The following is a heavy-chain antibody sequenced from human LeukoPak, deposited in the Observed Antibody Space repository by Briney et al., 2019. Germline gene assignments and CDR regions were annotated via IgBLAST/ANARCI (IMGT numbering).Heavy chain of an antibody. CDR2: IIPIFGTA. CDR3: ARDFQHGMDV. Sequence: SVMVSCKASGGTFSSYAISWVRQAPGQGLEWMGGIIPIFGTANYAQKFQGRVTMTRDTSTSTVYMELSSLRSEDTAVYYCARDFQHGMDVWGQGTTVTVSS. V-gene: IGHV1-69*05. J-gene: IGHJ6*02. CDR1: GGTFSSYA.